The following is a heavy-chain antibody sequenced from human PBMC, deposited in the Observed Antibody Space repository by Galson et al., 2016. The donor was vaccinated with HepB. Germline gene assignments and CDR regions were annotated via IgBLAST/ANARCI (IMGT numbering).Heavy chain of an antibody. CDR1: GFTFSNYA. D-gene: IGHD3-3*01. V-gene: IGHV3-23*01. Sequence: SLRLSCAASGFTFSNYAMSWVRQAPGKGLEWVSGISGTGGTTYYADSVKGRFTISRDNSKNTLYVRMNSLRAEDTAVYYCAKGDDFWSGYYGGLWGQGTLVTVSS. J-gene: IGHJ4*02. CDR2: ISGTGGTT. CDR3: AKGDDFWSGYYGGL.